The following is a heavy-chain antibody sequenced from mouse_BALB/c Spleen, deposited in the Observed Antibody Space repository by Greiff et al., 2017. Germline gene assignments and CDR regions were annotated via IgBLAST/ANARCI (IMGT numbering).Heavy chain of an antibody. D-gene: IGHD2-14*01. CDR1: GFTFSSYA. V-gene: IGHV5-6-5*01. Sequence: EVMLVESGGGLVKPGGSLKLSCAASGFTFSSYAMSWVRQTPEKRLEWVASISSGGSTYYPDSVKGRFTISRDNARNILYLQMSSLRSEDTAMYYCARAYYRYEGKYYAMDYWGQGTSVTVSS. J-gene: IGHJ4*01. CDR3: ARAYYRYEGKYYAMDY. CDR2: ISSGGST.